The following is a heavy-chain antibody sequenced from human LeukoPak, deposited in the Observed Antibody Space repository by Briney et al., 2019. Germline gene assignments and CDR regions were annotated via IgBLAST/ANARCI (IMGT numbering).Heavy chain of an antibody. J-gene: IGHJ4*02. Sequence: GRSLRLSCAASGFTFSNYAMHWVRQAPGKGLEWVAVISYDGSNKYYADSVKGRFTISRDNSKNTLYLQMNSLRAEDTAVYYCARDGPDDSIDYWGQGTLVTVSS. D-gene: IGHD3-22*01. CDR1: GFTFSNYA. CDR2: ISYDGSNK. V-gene: IGHV3-30-3*01. CDR3: ARDGPDDSIDY.